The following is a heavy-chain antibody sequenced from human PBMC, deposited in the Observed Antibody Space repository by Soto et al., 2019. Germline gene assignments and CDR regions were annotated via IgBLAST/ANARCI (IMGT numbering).Heavy chain of an antibody. J-gene: IGHJ3*02. CDR1: GDSISNYY. CDR3: ARRYSGYDDAFDI. V-gene: IGHV4-59*01. CDR2: IYYSGGT. D-gene: IGHD5-12*01. Sequence: SETLSLSCTVSGDSISNYYWSWIRPPPGKGLEWIGYIYYSGGTNYNPSLKSRVTTSVDTSNSQFSLKLSSVTAADTAVYYCARRYSGYDDAFDIWGQGTMVTVSS.